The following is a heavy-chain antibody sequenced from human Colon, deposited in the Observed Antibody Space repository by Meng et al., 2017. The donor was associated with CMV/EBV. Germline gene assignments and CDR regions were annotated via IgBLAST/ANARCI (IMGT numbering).Heavy chain of an antibody. Sequence: YTLSWVRQDAGQGLEWMGRIIPILGIANYAQKFQGRVTITADKSTSTAYMELSSLRSEDTAVYYCAREYCSSTSCHFFYYYYGMDVWGQGTTVTVSS. V-gene: IGHV1-69*04. CDR1: YT. CDR3: AREYCSSTSCHFFYYYYGMDV. J-gene: IGHJ6*02. CDR2: IIPILGIA. D-gene: IGHD2-2*01.